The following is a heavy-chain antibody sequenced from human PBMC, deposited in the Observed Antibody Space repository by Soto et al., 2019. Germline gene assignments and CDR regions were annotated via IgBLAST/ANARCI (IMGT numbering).Heavy chain of an antibody. CDR2: ITGGSTI. V-gene: IGHV3-48*02. Sequence: GGSLRLSCAASGFTFSSYSMNWVRQAPGKGLECVSYITGGSTIYYADSVKGRFPVSRDNAENSLYLQMNSLRDEDTAVYYCARGPNTAVAGRFDYWGQGTLVTVSS. CDR3: ARGPNTAVAGRFDY. D-gene: IGHD6-19*01. J-gene: IGHJ4*02. CDR1: GFTFSSYS.